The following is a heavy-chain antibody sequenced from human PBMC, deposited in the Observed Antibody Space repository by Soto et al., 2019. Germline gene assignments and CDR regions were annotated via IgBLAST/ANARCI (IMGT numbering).Heavy chain of an antibody. Sequence: EVQLVESGGGLVQPGRSLRLSCAASGFTFDDFAMHWVRQAPGKGLEWVSGINWNSGDINYADSVKCRFTISRDNAKNSLYLQMNSLRAEYTALYYCAKDAAGYYYCLEVWGKGTTVTVSS. CDR1: GFTFDDFA. CDR2: INWNSGDI. V-gene: IGHV3-9*01. J-gene: IGHJ6*03. CDR3: AKDAAGYYYCLEV.